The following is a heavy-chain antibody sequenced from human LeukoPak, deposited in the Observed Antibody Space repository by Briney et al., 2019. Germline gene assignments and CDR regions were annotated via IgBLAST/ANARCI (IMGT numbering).Heavy chain of an antibody. D-gene: IGHD2-21*02. CDR2: INPSTGGT. CDR3: ARQYCGGDCYNP. CDR1: GYTFTTYY. V-gene: IGHV1-2*02. J-gene: IGHJ5*02. Sequence: ASVTVSCKASGYTFTTYYMHWVRQAPGQGLQWMGWINPSTGGTKYAENSQGRVTMTRDTSITTAYMELSRLTSDDTGVYYCARQYCGGDCYNPWGQGTLVIVAS.